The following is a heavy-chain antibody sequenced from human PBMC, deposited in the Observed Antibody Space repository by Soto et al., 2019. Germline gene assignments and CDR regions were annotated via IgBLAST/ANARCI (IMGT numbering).Heavy chain of an antibody. CDR2: LNGGVDGT. CDR1: GFTALSYA. V-gene: IGHV1-3*01. J-gene: IGHJ4*02. CDR3: AREVKGVTSFDY. D-gene: IGHD3-10*01. Sequence: QVRLIQSGPEMMQPGASVRVSCKASGFTALSYAFHWVRQAPGQGPEWLGWLNGGVDGTSYSQRFQGRVTISRDTSTNTVYLEVTSLTSEDTAVYSCAREVKGVTSFDYWGQGALVTVSS.